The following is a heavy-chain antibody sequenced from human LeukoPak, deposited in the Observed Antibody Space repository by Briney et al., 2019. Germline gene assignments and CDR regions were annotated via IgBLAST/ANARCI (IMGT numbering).Heavy chain of an antibody. CDR2: ISYDGSNK. V-gene: IGHV3-30-3*01. Sequence: PGGSLRLSCAASGFTFSSYAMHWVRQAPGKGLEWVAVISYDGSNKYYADSVKGRFTISRDNSKNTLYLQMNSLRAEDTAVYYCXRVGGRCSGGSCYYXNXXAFDIW. D-gene: IGHD2-15*01. CDR1: GFTFSSYA. J-gene: IGHJ3*02. CDR3: XRVGGRCSGGSCYYXNXXAFDI.